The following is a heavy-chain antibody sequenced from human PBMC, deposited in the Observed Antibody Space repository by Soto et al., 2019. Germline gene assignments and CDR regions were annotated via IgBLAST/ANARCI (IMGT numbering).Heavy chain of an antibody. D-gene: IGHD6-6*01. J-gene: IGHJ6*02. CDR2: IIPIFGTA. CDR1: GGTFSSYA. Sequence: QVQLVQSGAEVKKPGSSVKVSCKASGGTFSSYAISCVRQAPGQGLEWMGGIIPIFGTANYAQKFQGRVTISGDESTSRAYMHLSSLRSEDTAVYYCARDPLEYPSLYSYPSYYYYGLDVWGQGPTLTASS. V-gene: IGHV1-69*01. CDR3: ARDPLEYPSLYSYPSYYYYGLDV.